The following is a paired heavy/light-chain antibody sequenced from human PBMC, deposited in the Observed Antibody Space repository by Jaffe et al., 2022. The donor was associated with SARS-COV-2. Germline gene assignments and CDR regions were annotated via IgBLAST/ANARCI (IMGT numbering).Light chain of an antibody. CDR3: CSFASGGTWV. J-gene: IGLJ3*02. CDR2: EGY. CDR1: SSDVGGYNH. V-gene: IGLV2-23*01. Sequence: QSALTQPASVSGSPGQSITISCTGTSSDVGGYNHVCWYQQCPGKGPKLIIYEGYERPSGVSNRFSGSKSGNTASLTISGLQTEDEADYYCCSFASGGTWVFGGGTKLTVL.
Heavy chain of an antibody. D-gene: IGHD7-27*01. J-gene: IGHJ4*02. V-gene: IGHV3-64D*09. CDR3: VKELSGAYRFDS. CDR2: IRTGGRST. CDR1: GFSFSSHV. Sequence: EVQLVESGGGLVQPGGSLRLSCSASGFSFSSHVMHWVRQAPGKGLEYVSTIRTGGRSTSYADSVKDRFTISRDDSKDTVYLQMSSLRVEDTAVYYCVKELSGAYRFDSWGQGTLVTVSS.